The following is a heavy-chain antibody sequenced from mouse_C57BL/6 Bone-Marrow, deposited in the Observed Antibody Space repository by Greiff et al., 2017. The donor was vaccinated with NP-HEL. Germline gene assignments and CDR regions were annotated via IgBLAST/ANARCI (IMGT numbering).Heavy chain of an antibody. D-gene: IGHD2-2*01. CDR1: GYTFTSYW. J-gene: IGHJ2*01. CDR2: IDPSDSET. Sequence: QVQLKQPGAELVRPGSSVKLSCKASGYTFTSYWMHWVKQRPIQGLEWIGNIDPSDSETHYNQQFKDKATLTVDKSSSTAYMQLSSLTSEDSAVYYCARWGVLWFPYFDYWGQGTTLTVSS. V-gene: IGHV1-52*01. CDR3: ARWGVLWFPYFDY.